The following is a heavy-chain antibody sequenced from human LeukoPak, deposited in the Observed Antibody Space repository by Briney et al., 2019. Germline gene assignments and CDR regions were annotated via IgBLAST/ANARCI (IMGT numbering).Heavy chain of an antibody. Sequence: SVKLSCKASGGTFSSYAISWVRQPPGQGLEWMGRIIPILGIANYAQNFQGRATITADKPTSTAYMGPASLGAEGPAIHYFARAHIVVVTAIPSNAFDIWGQGTMVTVSS. CDR3: ARAHIVVVTAIPSNAFDI. V-gene: IGHV1-69*04. CDR1: GGTFSSYA. J-gene: IGHJ3*02. CDR2: IIPILGIA. D-gene: IGHD2-21*02.